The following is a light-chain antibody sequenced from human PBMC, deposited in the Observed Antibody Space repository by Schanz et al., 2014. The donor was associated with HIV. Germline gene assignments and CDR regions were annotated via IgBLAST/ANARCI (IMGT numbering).Light chain of an antibody. CDR2: YDD. Sequence: QSVLTQPPSVSEAPRQRVTISCSGSRSNVGNNPVNWYQQLPGQAPKLVIYYDDLLPSGVSDRFSGSKSGTLASLAISGLQSEDEADYYCQSFDSSLSGVVFGGGTQLTVL. V-gene: IGLV1-36*01. CDR3: QSFDSSLSGVV. J-gene: IGLJ2*01. CDR1: RSNVGNNP.